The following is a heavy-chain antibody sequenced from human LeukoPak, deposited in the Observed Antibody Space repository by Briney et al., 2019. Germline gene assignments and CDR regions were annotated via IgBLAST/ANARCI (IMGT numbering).Heavy chain of an antibody. D-gene: IGHD5-12*01. CDR3: TRDPLRGYSGYDSFLLGDY. Sequence: GGSLRLSCAASGFTFSSYWMHWVRQAPGKGLVWVSRINSDGSSTSYADSVKGRFTISRDNAKNTLYLQMNSLKTEDTAVYYCTRDPLRGYSGYDSFLLGDYWGQGTLVTVSS. CDR2: INSDGSST. J-gene: IGHJ4*02. V-gene: IGHV3-74*01. CDR1: GFTFSSYW.